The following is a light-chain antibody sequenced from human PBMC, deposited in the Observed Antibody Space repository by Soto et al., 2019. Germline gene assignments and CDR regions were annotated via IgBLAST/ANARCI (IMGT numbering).Light chain of an antibody. J-gene: IGKJ4*01. V-gene: IGKV1-9*01. CDR2: AAS. CDR1: QGISSY. CDR3: QQLNSYPPGLT. Sequence: IQLTQSPSSLSASVGDRVTTTCRASQGISSYLAWYQQKPGKAPKLLIYAASTLQSGVPSRFSGSGSGTDFTLTISSLQPEDFATYYCQQLNSYPPGLTFGGGTKVDIK.